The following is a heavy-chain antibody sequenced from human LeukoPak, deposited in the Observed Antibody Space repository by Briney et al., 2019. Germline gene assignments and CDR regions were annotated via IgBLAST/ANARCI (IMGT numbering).Heavy chain of an antibody. CDR2: IYSGGST. J-gene: IGHJ4*02. D-gene: IGHD3-22*01. CDR1: GFTVSSNY. V-gene: IGHV3-53*01. CDR3: ARGPPYDSSGYYYFDY. Sequence: GGSLRLSCAASGFTVSSNYMSWVRQAPGKGLEWVSVIYSGGSTYYADSVKGRFTISRDNSKNTLYLQMNSLRAEDTAVYYCARGPPYDSSGYYYFDYWGQGTLVTVSS.